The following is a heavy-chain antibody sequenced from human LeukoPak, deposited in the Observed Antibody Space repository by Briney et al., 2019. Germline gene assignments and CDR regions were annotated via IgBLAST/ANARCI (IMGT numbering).Heavy chain of an antibody. CDR1: GGSLSDSY. J-gene: IGHJ6*03. CDR2: INDSGRS. D-gene: IGHD5-12*01. CDR3: AKGTSPMIQVWPRDNKDYCYMDV. V-gene: IGHV4-34*01. Sequence: PSETLSLTCNVDGGSLSDSYWTWIRQAPGQGLEWLGDINDSGRSTYNPSLKSRVTILLDMSKNQFSLKVTSVTAADTGVYYCAKGTSPMIQVWPRDNKDYCYMDVWGEGTTVSVSS.